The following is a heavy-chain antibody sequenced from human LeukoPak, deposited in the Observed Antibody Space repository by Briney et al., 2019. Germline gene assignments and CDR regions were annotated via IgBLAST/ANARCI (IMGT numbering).Heavy chain of an antibody. CDR3: ARDLGSVY. Sequence: GGSLRLSCTASGFTFSDYYMSWIRRAPGKGLEWVSYISSGDSTIYYAASVKGRFTMSWDNDKNSLYLQMNSLRAEDTAVYYCARDLGSVYWGQGTLVTVSS. V-gene: IGHV3-11*01. D-gene: IGHD3-10*01. J-gene: IGHJ4*02. CDR1: GFTFSDYY. CDR2: ISSGDSTI.